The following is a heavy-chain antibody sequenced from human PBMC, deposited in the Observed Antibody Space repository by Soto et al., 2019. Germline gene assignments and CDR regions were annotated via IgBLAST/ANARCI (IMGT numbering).Heavy chain of an antibody. V-gene: IGHV4-31*03. D-gene: IGHD3-10*01. Sequence: SENLSLTCTVSGYSISRGAYYWTWIRQHPVKGLEWIGYIYYSGSTYYNPSLKSRVNISVDTSKNQFSLKLSSVTAADTAGYYCARSVTPWGQGTLVTVSS. CDR1: GYSISRGAYY. CDR2: IYYSGST. CDR3: ARSVTP. J-gene: IGHJ5*02.